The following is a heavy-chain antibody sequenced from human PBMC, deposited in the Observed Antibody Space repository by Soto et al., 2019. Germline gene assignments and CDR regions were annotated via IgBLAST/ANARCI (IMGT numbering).Heavy chain of an antibody. CDR3: ARELNTAMSDYYYYGMDV. V-gene: IGHV3-66*01. CDR2: IYSGGST. Sequence: GGSLRLSCAASGFTVSSNYMSWVRQAPGKGLEWVSVIYSGGSTYYADSVKGRFTISRDNSKNTLYLQMNSLRAEDTAVYYCARELNTAMSDYYYYGMDVWGQGTTVTVSS. CDR1: GFTVSSNY. D-gene: IGHD5-18*01. J-gene: IGHJ6*02.